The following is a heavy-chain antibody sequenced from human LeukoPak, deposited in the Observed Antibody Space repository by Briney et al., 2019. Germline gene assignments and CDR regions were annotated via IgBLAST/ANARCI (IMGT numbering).Heavy chain of an antibody. CDR3: ARSITMIIDWFDP. V-gene: IGHV3-21*01. J-gene: IGHJ5*02. CDR1: GFTITSYN. D-gene: IGHD3-22*01. CDR2: ITSGSDYI. Sequence: GGSLRLSCVASGFTITSYNMNWVRQAPGKGLEWVASITSGSDYIYYADSVKGRFTISRDNAKNSLYLQMNSLRAEDTAVYFCARSITMIIDWFDPWGQGTLVTVSS.